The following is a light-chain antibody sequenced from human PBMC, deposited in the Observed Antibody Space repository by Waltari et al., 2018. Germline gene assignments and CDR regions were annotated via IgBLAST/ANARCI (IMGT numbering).Light chain of an antibody. CDR3: QSYDTTLSVV. Sequence: QSVLTQPPSVSGAPGQRVTISCTGSGSNIGAGYDVHWYQQLPRAAPKVLIYGSTSRPLGVPDRFFGSTSGTSAFLAITGLQAEDEADYYCQSYDTTLSVVFGGGTKLTVL. V-gene: IGLV1-40*01. J-gene: IGLJ3*02. CDR2: GST. CDR1: GSNIGAGYD.